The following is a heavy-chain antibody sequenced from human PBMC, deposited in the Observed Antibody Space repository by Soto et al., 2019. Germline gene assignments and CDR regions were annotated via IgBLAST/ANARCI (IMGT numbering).Heavy chain of an antibody. J-gene: IGHJ6*02. V-gene: IGHV3-74*01. CDR3: ARGLVGIPTYYDFWSGYLPRHYYGMDV. CDR1: GFTFSSYW. CDR2: INSDGSST. Sequence: GGSLRLSCAASGFTFSSYWMHWVRQAPGKGLVWVSRINSDGSSTSYADSVKGRFTISRDNAENTLYLQMNSLRAEDTAVYYCARGLVGIPTYYDFWSGYLPRHYYGMDVWGQGTTVTVSS. D-gene: IGHD3-3*01.